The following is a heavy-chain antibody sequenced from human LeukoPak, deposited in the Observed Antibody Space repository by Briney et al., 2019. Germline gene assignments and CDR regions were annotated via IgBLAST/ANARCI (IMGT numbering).Heavy chain of an antibody. CDR2: INHSGST. J-gene: IGHJ6*03. CDR3: ARGEAAAGTYYYYYMDV. D-gene: IGHD6-13*01. V-gene: IGHV4-34*01. CDR1: GGSFSGYY. Sequence: SETLSLTCAVYGGSFSGYYWSWIRQPPGKGLEWIGEINHSGSTNYNPSLKSRVTISVDTSKNQFSLKLSSVTAADTAVYYCARGEAAAGTYYYYYMDVWGKGTTVTISS.